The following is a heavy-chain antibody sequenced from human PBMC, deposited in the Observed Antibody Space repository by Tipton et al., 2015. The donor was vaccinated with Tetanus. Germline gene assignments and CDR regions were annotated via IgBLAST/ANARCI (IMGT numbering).Heavy chain of an antibody. CDR1: GFIFSSYG. CDR3: AREADCSGGSCFSGDFDN. Sequence: SLRLSCAASGFIFSSYGIHWVRQAPGKGLEWVAVSWYDGTDTYYADAVKGRFTISRDNSKNTLYLQMNRLRAEDTAVYYCAREADCSGGSCFSGDFDNWGQGTQVTVSS. J-gene: IGHJ4*02. D-gene: IGHD2-15*01. V-gene: IGHV3-33*01. CDR2: SWYDGTDT.